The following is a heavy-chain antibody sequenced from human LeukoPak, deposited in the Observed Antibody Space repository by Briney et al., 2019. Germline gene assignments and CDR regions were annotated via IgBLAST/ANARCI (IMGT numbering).Heavy chain of an antibody. CDR1: GYSFTNYY. CDR2: INPGGGST. Sequence: ASVKVSCKASGYSFTNYYLHWVRQAPGQGFEWMGIINPGGGSTTYAQKFQGRVTMTRDTSTSTVYMELSSLRSEDTAVYYCARGGTTVTPGLLWFDPWGQGTLVTVSS. J-gene: IGHJ5*02. D-gene: IGHD4-17*01. CDR3: ARGGTTVTPGLLWFDP. V-gene: IGHV1-46*01.